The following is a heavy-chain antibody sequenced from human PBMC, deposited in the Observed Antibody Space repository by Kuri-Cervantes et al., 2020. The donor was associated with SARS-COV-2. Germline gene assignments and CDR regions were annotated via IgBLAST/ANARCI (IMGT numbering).Heavy chain of an antibody. V-gene: IGHV1-3*01. CDR3: ARSKRAYYDFWSSDQRKSGEFDF. CDR1: GNPFITNA. CDR2: INAGNGNT. D-gene: IGHD3-3*01. Sequence: KAPGNPFITNAKHWVHQAPGQRLEWMGWINAGNGNTKYSQKFQGRVTITRDTSASTAYMELSSLRSEDTAVYYCARSKRAYYDFWSSDQRKSGEFDFRGQGPVVTVSS. J-gene: IGHJ4*02.